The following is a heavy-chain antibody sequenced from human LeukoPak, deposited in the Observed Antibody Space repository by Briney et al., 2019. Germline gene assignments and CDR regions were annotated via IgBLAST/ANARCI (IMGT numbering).Heavy chain of an antibody. Sequence: PGGSLRLSCAASGFTFSSYSMNWVRQAPGKGLEWVSSISSSSSYIYYADSVKGRFTISRDNAKNSLYLQMNSLRADDTAVYYCARDQRPGYCSSTSCLALVDYWGQGTLVTVSS. J-gene: IGHJ4*02. CDR3: ARDQRPGYCSSTSCLALVDY. CDR1: GFTFSSYS. V-gene: IGHV3-21*04. CDR2: ISSSSSYI. D-gene: IGHD2-2*01.